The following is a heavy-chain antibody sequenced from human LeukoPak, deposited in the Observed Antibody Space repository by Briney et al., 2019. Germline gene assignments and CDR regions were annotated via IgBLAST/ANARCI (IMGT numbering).Heavy chain of an antibody. V-gene: IGHV4-34*01. J-gene: IGHJ6*02. Sequence: SETLSLTCAVYGGSFSGYYWSCIRQPPGKGLEWLGEINHSGGTNYNPSLKSRVTISVDTSKNQFSLKLSSVTAADTAVYYCARGGHRYEVTGGGMDVWGQGTTVTVSS. CDR1: GGSFSGYY. D-gene: IGHD2-21*02. CDR3: ARGGHRYEVTGGGMDV. CDR2: INHSGGT.